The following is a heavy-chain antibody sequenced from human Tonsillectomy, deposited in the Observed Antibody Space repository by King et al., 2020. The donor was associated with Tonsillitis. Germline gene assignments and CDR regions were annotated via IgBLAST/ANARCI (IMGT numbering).Heavy chain of an antibody. CDR3: ARDNYSGSGSYRYFDY. CDR2: SYYSGST. D-gene: IGHD3-10*01. V-gene: IGHV4-59*01. J-gene: IGHJ4*02. Sequence: VQLQESGPGLVKPSETLSLTCTVSGGSISSYYWSWIRQPPGKGLEWIGYSYYSGSTNYNPSLKGRVTISVDTSKNQFSLKLSSVTAADTAVYYCARDNYSGSGSYRYFDYWGQGTLVTVSS. CDR1: GGSISSYY.